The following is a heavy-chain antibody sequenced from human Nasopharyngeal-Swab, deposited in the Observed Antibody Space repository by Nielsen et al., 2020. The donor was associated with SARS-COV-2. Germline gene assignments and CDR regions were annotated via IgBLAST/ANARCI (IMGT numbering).Heavy chain of an antibody. CDR3: AKDPWDSSGYYGPFDY. V-gene: IGHV3-30*18. J-gene: IGHJ4*02. CDR1: GFTFSSYG. Sequence: GSLRLSCAASGFTFSSYGMHWVRQAPGKGLEWVAVISYDGSNKYYADSVKGRFTISRDNSKNTLYLQMNSLRAEDTAVYYCAKDPWDSSGYYGPFDYWGQGTLVTVSS. D-gene: IGHD3-22*01. CDR2: ISYDGSNK.